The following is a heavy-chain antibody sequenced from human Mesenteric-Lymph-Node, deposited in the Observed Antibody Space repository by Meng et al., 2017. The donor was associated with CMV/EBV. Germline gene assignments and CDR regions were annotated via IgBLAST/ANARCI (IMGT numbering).Heavy chain of an antibody. D-gene: IGHD3-3*01. J-gene: IGHJ4*02. CDR1: GFTFSSSA. Sequence: LSLTCAASGFTFSSSAMHWVRQAPGKGLEWVAIISYEGINEYYADSVKGRFTISRDNSKNTLYLQMNSLRPEDTAVYYCARDYDFWSGPRGPFDYWGQGTLVTVSS. CDR2: ISYEGINE. V-gene: IGHV3-30-3*01. CDR3: ARDYDFWSGPRGPFDY.